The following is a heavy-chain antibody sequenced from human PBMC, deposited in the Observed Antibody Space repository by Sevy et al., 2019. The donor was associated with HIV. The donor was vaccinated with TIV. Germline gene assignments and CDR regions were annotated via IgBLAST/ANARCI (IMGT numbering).Heavy chain of an antibody. Sequence: GGSLRLSCAASGFRFSSYEMNWVRQAPGKGLEWVASISNSGTNIYYSDSVRGRFTISRDTAKNSLYLQMNSLRAEDTAVYYCARDVGYGGPFDYWGQGTLVTVSS. V-gene: IGHV3-48*03. CDR2: ISNSGTNI. J-gene: IGHJ4*02. D-gene: IGHD3-10*01. CDR3: ARDVGYGGPFDY. CDR1: GFRFSSYE.